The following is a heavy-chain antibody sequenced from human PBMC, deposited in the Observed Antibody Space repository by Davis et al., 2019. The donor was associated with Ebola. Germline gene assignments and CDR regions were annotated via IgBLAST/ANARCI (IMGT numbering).Heavy chain of an antibody. Sequence: PGGSLRLSCAASGFTFDDYAMHWVREAPGKGLEWVSGISWNSGNIGYADSVKGRFTISRDNAKNSLYLQMNSLRAEDTALYYCAKGGGGQWLAATFENWGQGTLVTVSS. V-gene: IGHV3-9*01. J-gene: IGHJ4*02. CDR3: AKGGGGQWLAATFEN. CDR2: ISWNSGNI. CDR1: GFTFDDYA. D-gene: IGHD6-19*01.